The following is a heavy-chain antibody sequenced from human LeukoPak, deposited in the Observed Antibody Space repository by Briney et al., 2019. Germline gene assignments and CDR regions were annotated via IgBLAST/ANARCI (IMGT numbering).Heavy chain of an antibody. J-gene: IGHJ4*02. D-gene: IGHD4-11*01. CDR3: AREVRAFDY. Sequence: ASVKVSCKAYGYTFNSYAMNWVRQAPGQGLEWMGWININTGNPTYAQGFTGRFVFSLDTSVSTAYLQISSLKAEDTAVYYCAREVRAFDYWGQGTLVTVSS. CDR2: ININTGNP. CDR1: GYTFNSYA. V-gene: IGHV7-4-1*02.